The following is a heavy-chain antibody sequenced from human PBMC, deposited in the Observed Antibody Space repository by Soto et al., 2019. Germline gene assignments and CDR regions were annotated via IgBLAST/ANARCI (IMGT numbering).Heavy chain of an antibody. D-gene: IGHD6-19*01. Sequence: AAVKVSCKASGYTFTSYGISWVRQAPGQGLEWMGWISAYNGNTNYAQKLQGRVTITTDESTSTAYMELSSLRSEDTAVYYCAADSSGIDYYYGMDVWGQGTTVTVSS. CDR2: ISAYNGNT. CDR3: AADSSGIDYYYGMDV. CDR1: GYTFTSYG. J-gene: IGHJ6*02. V-gene: IGHV1-18*01.